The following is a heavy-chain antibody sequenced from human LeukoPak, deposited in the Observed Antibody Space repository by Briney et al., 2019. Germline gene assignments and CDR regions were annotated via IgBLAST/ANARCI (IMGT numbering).Heavy chain of an antibody. J-gene: IGHJ4*02. Sequence: PSETLSLTCTVSGASVGSAGYHWSWIRQPPGGGLEWIGYIYYISNTNYNPSLKSRVTISVDTSKNQFSLKLSSVTAADTAVYYCARGGGYASPIGYWGQGALVTVSS. CDR2: IYYISNT. CDR3: ARGGGYASPIGY. D-gene: IGHD5-12*01. CDR1: GASVGSAGYH. V-gene: IGHV4-61*08.